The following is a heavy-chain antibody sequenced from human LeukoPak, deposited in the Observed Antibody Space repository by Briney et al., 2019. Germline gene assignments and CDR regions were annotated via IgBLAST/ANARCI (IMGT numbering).Heavy chain of an antibody. CDR3: TTAVAAGIDCYYYYMDV. CDR1: GFTLSNAW. J-gene: IGHJ6*03. V-gene: IGHV3-15*01. Sequence: GGSLRLSCAASGFTLSNAWMSWVRQAPGKGLEWVGRIKSKTSGGTTDYAAPVKGRFTISRDDSKNTLYLQMNSLKTEVTAVYYCTTAVAAGIDCYYYYMDVWGKGTTVTISS. D-gene: IGHD6-13*01. CDR2: IKSKTSGGTT.